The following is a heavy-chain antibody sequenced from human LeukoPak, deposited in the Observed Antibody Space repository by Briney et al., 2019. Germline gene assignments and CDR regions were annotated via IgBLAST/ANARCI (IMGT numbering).Heavy chain of an antibody. CDR1: GFTVSSNC. D-gene: IGHD2-8*02. CDR3: ASSHCTAGSCNWFDP. V-gene: IGHV3-66*01. CDR2: MYRGDRT. J-gene: IGHJ5*02. Sequence: GGSLRLSCAASGFTVSSNCMSWVRQAPGKGLEWVSFMYRGDRTYYADSVKGRFTMSRDDMKKTVYLQMDSLRAEDTAVYYCASSHCTAGSCNWFDPWGQGTLVTVSP.